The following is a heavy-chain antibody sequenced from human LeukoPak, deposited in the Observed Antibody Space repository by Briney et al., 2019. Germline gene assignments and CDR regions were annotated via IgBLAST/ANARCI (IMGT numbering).Heavy chain of an antibody. V-gene: IGHV3-48*04. CDR1: GFTFSGYS. CDR3: ARWGGSPPPPDY. D-gene: IGHD1-26*01. CDR2: ISSSSINI. Sequence: PGGSLRLSCATSGFTFSGYSMNWVRQAPGKGLEWISYISSSSINIHYGDSVKGRFTLSRDNAKNSLYLQMNSLRAEDTAVYYFARWGGSPPPPDYWGQGTLVTVSS. J-gene: IGHJ4*02.